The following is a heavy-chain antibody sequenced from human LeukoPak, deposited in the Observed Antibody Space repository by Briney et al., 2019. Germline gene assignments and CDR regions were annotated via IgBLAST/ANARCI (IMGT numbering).Heavy chain of an antibody. Sequence: AASVKVSCKASGYTFTTYAMNWVRQAPGQGLEWMGWINTNTGNPTYAQGFTGRFVFSLDTSVSTAYLQISSLKAEDTAVYYCARGVYCTNGVCFDYWGQGTLVTVSS. V-gene: IGHV7-4-1*02. CDR2: INTNTGNP. D-gene: IGHD2-8*01. J-gene: IGHJ4*02. CDR1: GYTFTTYA. CDR3: ARGVYCTNGVCFDY.